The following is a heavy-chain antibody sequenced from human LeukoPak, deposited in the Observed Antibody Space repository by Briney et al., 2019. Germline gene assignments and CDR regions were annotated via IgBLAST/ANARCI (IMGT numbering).Heavy chain of an antibody. D-gene: IGHD2-8*01. J-gene: IGHJ5*02. CDR3: GRAPVGLYGIYR. Sequence: PSETLSLTCTVSGYSISSCYYWGWIRQPPGEGLEWIGSIYHSGSTYYNPSLKSRVTISVDTSKNQFYLKLSSVTAADTAVYYCGRAPVGLYGIYRWGQGTLVTVA. CDR1: GYSISSCYY. V-gene: IGHV4-38-2*02. CDR2: IYHSGST.